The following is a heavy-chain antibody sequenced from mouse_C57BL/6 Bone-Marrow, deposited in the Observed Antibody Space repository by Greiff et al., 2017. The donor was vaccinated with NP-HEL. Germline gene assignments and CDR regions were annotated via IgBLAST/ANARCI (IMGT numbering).Heavy chain of an antibody. V-gene: IGHV7-3*01. CDR2: IRNKANGYTT. Sequence: EVQLVESGGGLVQPGGSLSLSCAASGFTFTDYYMSWVRQPPGKALEWLGFIRNKANGYTTEYSASVKGRFTISRDTSPSILYLQMNALRAEDSATYDCASIYYDYGDGMDYWGQGTSATASS. CDR1: GFTFTDYY. D-gene: IGHD2-4*01. CDR3: ASIYYDYGDGMDY. J-gene: IGHJ4*01.